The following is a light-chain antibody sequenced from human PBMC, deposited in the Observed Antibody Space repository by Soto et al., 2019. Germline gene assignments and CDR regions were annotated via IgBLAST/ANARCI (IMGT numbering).Light chain of an antibody. V-gene: IGKV1-17*01. Sequence: IQMTHAASSLSASLGDRVTITFRASQGIRNDLGWYQQKPGKAPKLLIYAASSLESGVPSRFSGSGSGTEFTLTISSLQPDDFGTYYCQQSNRYSTFGQGTKVDIK. J-gene: IGKJ1*01. CDR1: QGIRND. CDR2: AAS. CDR3: QQSNRYST.